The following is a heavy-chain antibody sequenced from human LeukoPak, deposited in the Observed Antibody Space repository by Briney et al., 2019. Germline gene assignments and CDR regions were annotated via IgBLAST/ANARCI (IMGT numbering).Heavy chain of an antibody. CDR2: ISAYNGNT. CDR1: GYTFTSFG. V-gene: IGHV1-18*01. CDR3: ARDYYGDYGGDY. D-gene: IGHD4-17*01. J-gene: IGHJ4*02. Sequence: GASVKVSCKASGYTFTSFGISWVRQAPGQGLEWMGWISAYNGNTIYAQMLQGRVTMTTDTSTSTAYMELRSLRSDDTAVYYCARDYYGDYGGDYWGQGTLVTVSS.